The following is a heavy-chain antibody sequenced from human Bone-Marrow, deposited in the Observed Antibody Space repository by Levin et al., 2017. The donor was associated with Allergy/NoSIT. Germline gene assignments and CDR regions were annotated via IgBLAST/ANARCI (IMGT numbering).Heavy chain of an antibody. CDR2: IYYSGST. D-gene: IGHD7-27*01. J-gene: IGHJ4*02. CDR3: ARLPNWQYYYFDY. CDR1: SGSFSGYF. Sequence: SETLSLTCGVSSGSFSGYFWTWVRQAPGKGLEWIGEIYYSGSTNYNPSFQSRASLSVDPSKNQFSLTLTSVTAADTAVYYCARLPNWQYYYFDYWGPGTAVTVSS. V-gene: IGHV4-34*01.